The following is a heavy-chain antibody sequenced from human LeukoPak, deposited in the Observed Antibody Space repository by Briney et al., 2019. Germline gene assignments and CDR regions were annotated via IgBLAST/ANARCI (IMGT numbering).Heavy chain of an antibody. CDR2: IYPGDSDT. V-gene: IGHV5-51*01. J-gene: IGHJ4*02. D-gene: IGHD3-22*01. CDR3: ARLLDSSRFDY. Sequence: GESLKISCHGSGYRFSGYWIAWVRQMPGKGLEWMGIIYPGDSDTRYSPSFQGQVTISADKSISAPYLQWSSLKASDTAIYYCARLLDSSRFDYWGQGSLVTVSS. CDR1: GYRFSGYW.